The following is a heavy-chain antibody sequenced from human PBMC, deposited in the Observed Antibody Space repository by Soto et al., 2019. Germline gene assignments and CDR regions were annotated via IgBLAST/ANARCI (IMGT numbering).Heavy chain of an antibody. CDR2: IYYSGRT. Sequence: ASETLSLTCTVSGGSISSYYWSWIRQPPGKGLEWIGYIYYSGRTNYNPSLKSRVTIAVDTSRNQFSLKVSSVTAAETAVYYCARSPASFRDYYYMDVWGKGTTVTVSS. CDR1: GGSISSYY. CDR3: ARSPASFRDYYYMDV. V-gene: IGHV4-59*08. J-gene: IGHJ6*03.